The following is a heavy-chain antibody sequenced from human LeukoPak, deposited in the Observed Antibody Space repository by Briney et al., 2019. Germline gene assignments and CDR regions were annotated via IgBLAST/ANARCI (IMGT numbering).Heavy chain of an antibody. CDR2: IYYSGST. CDR1: GGSISSGDYY. CDR3: ARDIVVGTAIPFPDAFDI. Sequence: SETLSLTCTVSGGSISSGDYYWSWIRQPPGKGLEWVGSIYYSGSTYYNPSLKRRVTISVDTCKNQFSLKLSSVTVADTAVYYCARDIVVGTAIPFPDAFDIWGQGTMVSVPS. J-gene: IGHJ3*02. D-gene: IGHD2-21*02. V-gene: IGHV4-30-4*01.